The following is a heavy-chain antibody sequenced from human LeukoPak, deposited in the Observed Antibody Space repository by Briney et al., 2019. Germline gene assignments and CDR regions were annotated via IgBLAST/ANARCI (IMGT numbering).Heavy chain of an antibody. Sequence: SCKASGYTFTNYYVHWVRQAPGKGLEWVTIISYDGINKYYADSVKGRFTISRDNSKNTLYLQVNSLRAEDTAMYYCARDQFEYQVRIIDYWGQGTLVTVSS. CDR3: ARDQFEYQVRIIDY. D-gene: IGHD2-2*01. V-gene: IGHV3-30*04. CDR1: GYTFTNYY. J-gene: IGHJ4*02. CDR2: ISYDGINK.